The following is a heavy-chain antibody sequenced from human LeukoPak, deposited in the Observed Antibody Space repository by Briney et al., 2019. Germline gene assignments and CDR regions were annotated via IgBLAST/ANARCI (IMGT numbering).Heavy chain of an antibody. Sequence: GSLRLSCAASGFTFSSYPMHWVRQVPGKGLVYVSAISGDGGTTFYAHSVKGRFTMSRDNSKNTLYLQMGSLRAEDMAVYYCARDYSGSYWDWGQGTLVTVSS. J-gene: IGHJ4*02. D-gene: IGHD1-26*01. V-gene: IGHV3-64*01. CDR3: ARDYSGSYWD. CDR2: ISGDGGTT. CDR1: GFTFSSYP.